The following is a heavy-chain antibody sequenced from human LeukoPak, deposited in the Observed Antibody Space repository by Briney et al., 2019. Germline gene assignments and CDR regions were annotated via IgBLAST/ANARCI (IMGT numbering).Heavy chain of an antibody. CDR2: INPDDKSA. J-gene: IGHJ4*02. V-gene: IGHV3-74*01. D-gene: IGHD4-11*01. CDR1: GFTFSKYW. Sequence: GGSLRLSCAASGFTFSKYWLRWLRQAPGKGLVWVSRINPDDKSASYADSVKGRFTISRDNSKNTLYLQMNSLRAEDTAVYYCAKAEDYPIFWGQGTLVTVSS. CDR3: AKAEDYPIF.